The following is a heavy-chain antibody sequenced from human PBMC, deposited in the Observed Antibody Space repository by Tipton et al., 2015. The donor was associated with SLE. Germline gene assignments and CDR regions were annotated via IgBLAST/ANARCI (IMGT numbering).Heavy chain of an antibody. CDR3: ARQRRGQNYDFWSGSMGYFDY. D-gene: IGHD3-3*01. Sequence: TLSLTCTVSGGSISSHYWSWIRQPPGKGLEWIGYIYYSGSTNYNPSLKSRVTISVDTSKNQFSLKLSSVTAADTAVYYCARQRRGQNYDFWSGSMGYFDYWGQGTLVTVSS. CDR2: IYYSGST. J-gene: IGHJ4*02. V-gene: IGHV4-59*08. CDR1: GGSISSHY.